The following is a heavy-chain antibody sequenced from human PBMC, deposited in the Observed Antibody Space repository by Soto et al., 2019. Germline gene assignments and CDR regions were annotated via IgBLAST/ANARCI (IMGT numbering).Heavy chain of an antibody. CDR3: ARGKGSRNVGDSFDY. CDR1: GFTFNNFG. J-gene: IGHJ4*02. D-gene: IGHD3-10*01. Sequence: GGSLRLSCVASGFTFNNFGMHWVRQAPGKGLEWVAVMWSNGVRKSHTDSVKDRITVSRDDSKNTLYLELNSLTVEDTALYFCARGKGSRNVGDSFDYWGPGALVTVSS. V-gene: IGHV3-33*03. CDR2: MWSNGVRK.